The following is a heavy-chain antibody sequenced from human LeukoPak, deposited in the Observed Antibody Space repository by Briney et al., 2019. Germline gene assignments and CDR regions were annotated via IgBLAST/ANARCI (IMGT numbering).Heavy chain of an antibody. CDR2: ISGSGGST. CDR1: GFIFKSYW. J-gene: IGHJ3*02. D-gene: IGHD6-19*01. CDR3: AKVRQWLDRDAFDI. Sequence: TGGSLRLSCAASGFIFKSYWMSWVRQAPGKGLEWVSAISGSGGSTYYADSVKGRFTISRDNSKNTLYLQMNSLRAEDTAVYYCAKVRQWLDRDAFDIWGQGTMVTVSS. V-gene: IGHV3-23*01.